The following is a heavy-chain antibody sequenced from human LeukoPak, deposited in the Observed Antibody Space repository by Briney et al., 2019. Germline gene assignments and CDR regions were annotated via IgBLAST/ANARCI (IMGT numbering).Heavy chain of an antibody. CDR2: INDNGRRT. V-gene: IGHV3-64D*09. J-gene: IGHJ4*02. D-gene: IGHD1-26*01. CDR3: VKDLSGRYTFEY. Sequence: GRSLRLSCAASGFTFNSYGMHWVRQAPGKGLEYVSGINDNGRRTHYGDSLKGRFTISRDNSKNTLYLQMSTLRDEDTAVYYCVKDLSGRYTFEYWGQGTLVTVSS. CDR1: GFTFNSYG.